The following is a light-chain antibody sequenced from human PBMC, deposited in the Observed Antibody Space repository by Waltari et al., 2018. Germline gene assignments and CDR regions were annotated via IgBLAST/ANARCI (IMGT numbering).Light chain of an antibody. CDR2: NTK. CDR1: FSNIGSNS. J-gene: IGLJ3*02. V-gene: IGLV1-44*01. Sequence: QSVLTQPPSVSGTPGQRVTISCSGSFSNIGSNSVNWYQQLPGTSPGLLIYNTKQGPSGVPHRFSASKSGTSASLAITGLQSEDEAYYYCAAWDDSLGAVFGGGTKLTVL. CDR3: AAWDDSLGAV.